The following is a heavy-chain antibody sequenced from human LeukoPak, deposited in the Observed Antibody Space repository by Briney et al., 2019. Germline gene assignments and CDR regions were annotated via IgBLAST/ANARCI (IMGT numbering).Heavy chain of an antibody. D-gene: IGHD4-23*01. Sequence: PGGSLRLSCAASGFTSSNYEMNWVRQAPGQGLEWVSYISRGGSDIYYADSVKGRFTISSDNAKSSVYLQMNSLRAEDTAVYYCARAQLLRLENFLDYWGQGTLVTVSS. CDR2: ISRGGSDI. CDR3: ARAQLLRLENFLDY. V-gene: IGHV3-48*03. CDR1: GFTSSNYE. J-gene: IGHJ4*02.